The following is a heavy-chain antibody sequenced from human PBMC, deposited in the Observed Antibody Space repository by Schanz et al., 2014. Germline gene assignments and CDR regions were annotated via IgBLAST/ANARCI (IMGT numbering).Heavy chain of an antibody. V-gene: IGHV1-2*04. CDR2: VNPNTGGT. J-gene: IGHJ6*02. D-gene: IGHD3-22*01. Sequence: QVQLVQSGAEAKKPGASVKVSCKASGYTFSDYYIHWVRQAPGQGLEWMGWVNPNTGGTNFARKFQGWVTVTRDTSISTVYMELSRVTYEDTAIDYCARDDRAYYYGMDVWGQGTTVTVSS. CDR3: ARDDRAYYYGMDV. CDR1: GYTFSDYY.